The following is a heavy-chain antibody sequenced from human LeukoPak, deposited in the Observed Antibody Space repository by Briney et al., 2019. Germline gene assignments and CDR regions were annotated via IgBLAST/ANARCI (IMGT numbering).Heavy chain of an antibody. CDR1: GGSFSGYY. D-gene: IGHD1-20*01. CDR2: INHSGST. V-gene: IGHV4-34*01. J-gene: IGHJ3*02. CDR3: ARGRITGTTLDAFDI. Sequence: SETLSLTCAVYGGSFSGYYWSWIRQPPGKGLECIGEINHSGSTNYNPSLKSRVTISVDTSKNQFSLKLSSVTAADTAVYYCARGRITGTTLDAFDIWGQGTMVTVSS.